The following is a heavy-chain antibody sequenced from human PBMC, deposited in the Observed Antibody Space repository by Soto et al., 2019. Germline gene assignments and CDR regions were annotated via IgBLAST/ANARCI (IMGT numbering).Heavy chain of an antibody. CDR1: GGSVSSGSYY. CDR3: ARGFSGVLVPAAILDGMDV. D-gene: IGHD2-2*01. J-gene: IGHJ6*02. CDR2: IYYSGST. Sequence: SETLSLTCTVSGGSVSSGSYYWSWIRQPPGKGLEWIGYIYYSGSTNYNPSLKSRVTISVDTSKNQFSLKLSSVTAADTAVYYCARGFSGVLVPAAILDGMDVWGQGTTVTVSS. V-gene: IGHV4-61*01.